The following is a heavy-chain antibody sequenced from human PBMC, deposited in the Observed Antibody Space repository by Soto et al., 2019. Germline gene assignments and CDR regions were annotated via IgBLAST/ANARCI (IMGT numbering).Heavy chain of an antibody. D-gene: IGHD3-9*01. J-gene: IGHJ6*02. CDR2: IIPILGTA. V-gene: IGHV1-69*13. CDR1: GGTFSSHA. Sequence: SSVKVSCKASGGTFSSHAISWVRQAPGQGLEWMGGIIPILGTANYAQKFQGRVTIIADESTSTAYMELSSLRSEDTAVYYCACTDYYSNYYYYGMDVWGQGTTGTVSS. CDR3: ACTDYYSNYYYYGMDV.